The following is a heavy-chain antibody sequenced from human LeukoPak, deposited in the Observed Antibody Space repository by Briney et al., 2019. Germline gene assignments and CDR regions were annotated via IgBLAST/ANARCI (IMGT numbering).Heavy chain of an antibody. D-gene: IGHD6-19*01. V-gene: IGHV1-24*01. Sequence: ASVKVSCKVSGYTLTELSMHWVRQAPGKGLEWGGGFDPEDGETIYAQKFQGRVTMTEDTSTDTAYMELSSLRSEDTAVYYCATGGRRDSSGWSNFDYWGQGTLVTVSS. CDR3: ATGGRRDSSGWSNFDY. CDR1: GYTLTELS. CDR2: FDPEDGET. J-gene: IGHJ4*02.